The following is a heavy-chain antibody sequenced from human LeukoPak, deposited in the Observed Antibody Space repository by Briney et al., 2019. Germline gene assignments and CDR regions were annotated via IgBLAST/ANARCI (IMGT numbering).Heavy chain of an antibody. V-gene: IGHV4-59*01. CDR2: IYYSGST. CDR3: ARGGEICFDP. J-gene: IGHJ5*02. CDR1: GGSISSYF. D-gene: IGHD5-12*01. Sequence: PSETLSLTCTVSGGSISSYFWCWIRQPPGKGLEWIGYIYYSGSTNYNPSLKSRVTISVDTSKNQFSLKLASVTTADTAVYYCARGGEICFDPWGQGTLVTVSS.